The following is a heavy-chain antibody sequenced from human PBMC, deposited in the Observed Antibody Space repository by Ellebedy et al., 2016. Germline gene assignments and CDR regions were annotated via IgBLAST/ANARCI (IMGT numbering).Heavy chain of an antibody. Sequence: GESLKISXAASGFTFSSYSMNWVRQAPGKGLEWVSSISSSSSYIYYADSVKGRFTISRDNAKNSLYLQMNSLRAEDTAVYYCVRDRGYSGYDSDYWGQGTLVTVSS. CDR3: VRDRGYSGYDSDY. CDR2: ISSSSSYI. V-gene: IGHV3-21*01. CDR1: GFTFSSYS. D-gene: IGHD5-12*01. J-gene: IGHJ4*02.